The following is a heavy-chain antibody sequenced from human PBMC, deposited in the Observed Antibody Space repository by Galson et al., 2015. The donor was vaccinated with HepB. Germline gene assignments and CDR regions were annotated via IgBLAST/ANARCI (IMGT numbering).Heavy chain of an antibody. V-gene: IGHV3-48*01. J-gene: IGHJ6*03. D-gene: IGHD2-2*01. CDR1: GFTFSTHS. Sequence: SLRLSCAASGFTFSTHSMNWVRQAPGKGLEWVSYISSTSTTIYYADSLKGRFTIFRDNAKNSLYLQMNSLRAEDTAVYFCARDGCGSTSCYAGYNYYYYMDVWGKGTTVTVSS. CDR2: ISSTSTTI. CDR3: ARDGCGSTSCYAGYNYYYYMDV.